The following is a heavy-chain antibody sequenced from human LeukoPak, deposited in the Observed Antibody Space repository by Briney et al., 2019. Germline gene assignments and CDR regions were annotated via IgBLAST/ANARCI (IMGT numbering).Heavy chain of an antibody. J-gene: IGHJ6*02. V-gene: IGHV4-59*01. Sequence: PSETLSLTCTVSGGSIRSYYWSWIRQPPGKGLEWIGYIYYSGSTNYNPSLKSRVTISVDTPKNQFSLKLSSVTAADTAVYYCARDPGDNSGYHYYYYGMDVWGQGTTVTVSS. CDR2: IYYSGST. CDR3: ARDPGDNSGYHYYYYGMDV. D-gene: IGHD6-19*01. CDR1: GGSIRSYY.